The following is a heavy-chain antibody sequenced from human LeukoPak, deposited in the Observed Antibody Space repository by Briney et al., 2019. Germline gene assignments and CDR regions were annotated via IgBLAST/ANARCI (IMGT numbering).Heavy chain of an antibody. D-gene: IGHD6-19*01. Sequence: ASVKVSCKASGYTFTSYGISWVRQAPGQGLEWMGWISAYNGNTNYAQKLQGRVTMTTDTSTSTAYMELSSLRSEDTAVYYCATVWFSKNNFNSSGWYRFDYWGQGTLVTVSS. CDR3: ATVWFSKNNFNSSGWYRFDY. J-gene: IGHJ4*02. CDR1: GYTFTSYG. V-gene: IGHV1-18*01. CDR2: ISAYNGNT.